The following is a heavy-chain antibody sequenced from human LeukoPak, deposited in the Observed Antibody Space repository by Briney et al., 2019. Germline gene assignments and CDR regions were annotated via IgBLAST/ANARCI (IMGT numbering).Heavy chain of an antibody. CDR3: AELGITMIGGV. CDR2: ISSGSTI. CDR1: GFTFSDYY. V-gene: IGHV3-69-1*02. Sequence: GGSLRLSCAASGFTFSDYYMSWIRQAPGKGLEWVSYISSGSTIYYADSVKGRFTISTDNAKNSLYLQMNSLRAEDTAVYYCAELGITMIGGVWGKGTTVTISS. J-gene: IGHJ6*04. D-gene: IGHD3-10*02.